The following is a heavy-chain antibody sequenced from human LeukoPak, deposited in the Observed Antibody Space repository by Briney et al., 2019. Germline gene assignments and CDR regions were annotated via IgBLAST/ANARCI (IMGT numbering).Heavy chain of an antibody. J-gene: IGHJ6*02. V-gene: IGHV4-34*01. CDR2: INHSGST. Sequence: SETLSLTCAVYGGSFSGYYWSWIRQPPGKGLEWTGEINHSGSTNYNPSLKSRVTISVDTSKNQFSLKLSSVTAADTAVYYCARGPKVQYCSSTSCYRYYYYGMDVWGQGTTVTVSS. CDR3: ARGPKVQYCSSTSCYRYYYYGMDV. CDR1: GGSFSGYY. D-gene: IGHD2-2*01.